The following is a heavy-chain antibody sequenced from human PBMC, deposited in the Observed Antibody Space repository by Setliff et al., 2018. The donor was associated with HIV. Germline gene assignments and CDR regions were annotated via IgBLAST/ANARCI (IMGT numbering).Heavy chain of an antibody. CDR2: INTSGGSA. D-gene: IGHD6-19*01. Sequence: ASVKVSYKASGYTFTSYPMHWVRQAPGQGLEWMGVINTSGGSAGYAEKFRGRVTMTRDTSTSTVYMDLRNLRSEDTAVYYCAGNQGDSSGWYAGDYWGHGTLVTVSS. V-gene: IGHV1-46*01. J-gene: IGHJ4*01. CDR3: AGNQGDSSGWYAGDY. CDR1: GYTFTSYP.